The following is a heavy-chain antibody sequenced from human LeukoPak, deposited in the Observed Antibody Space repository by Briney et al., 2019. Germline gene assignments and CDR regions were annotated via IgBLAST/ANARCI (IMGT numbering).Heavy chain of an antibody. CDR3: ARASTHRYNWKSGQLNDAFDI. D-gene: IGHD1-20*01. CDR1: GYTFTHYV. Sequence: AASVKVSCKTSGYTFTHYVISWVRQAPGQGLEWMGRISPYNGNTKYAQKLQGRVTMTTDTSTSTAYMELRSLRSDDTAVYYCARASTHRYNWKSGQLNDAFDIWGQGTMVTVSS. V-gene: IGHV1-18*01. J-gene: IGHJ3*02. CDR2: ISPYNGNT.